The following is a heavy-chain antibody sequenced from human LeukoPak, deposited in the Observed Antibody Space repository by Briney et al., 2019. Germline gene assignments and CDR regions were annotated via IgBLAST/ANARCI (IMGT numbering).Heavy chain of an antibody. J-gene: IGHJ4*02. V-gene: IGHV3-33*08. CDR3: ARHLDGGTYPLDY. CDR1: GFTFSSYA. CDR2: IRYDGSNK. Sequence: GGSLRLSCAASGFTFSSYAMSWVRQAPGKGLEWVAFIRYDGSNKYYADSVKGRFTISRDNSKNSLYLQMNSLRAEDTAVYYCARHLDGGTYPLDYWGQGTLVTVSS. D-gene: IGHD2-15*01.